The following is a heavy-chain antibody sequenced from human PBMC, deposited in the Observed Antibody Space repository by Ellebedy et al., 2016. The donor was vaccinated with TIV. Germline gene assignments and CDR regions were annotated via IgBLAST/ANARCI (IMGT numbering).Heavy chain of an antibody. D-gene: IGHD1-26*01. CDR3: AKDRIVGARKFDD. V-gene: IGHV3-23*01. CDR2: ISGGGGST. CDR1: GFTFSSYA. Sequence: PGGSLRLSCAASGFTFSSYAMSWVRQAPGKGLEWVSAISGGGGSTYYADSVKGRFTISKDNSRNTLYLQMNSLRAEDTAVYYCAKDRIVGARKFDDWGQGTLVTVSS. J-gene: IGHJ4*02.